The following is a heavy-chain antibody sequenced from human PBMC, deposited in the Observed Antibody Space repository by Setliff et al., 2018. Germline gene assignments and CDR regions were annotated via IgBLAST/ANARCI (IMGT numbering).Heavy chain of an antibody. CDR3: AREGVHTWSSTDYHYYMDV. D-gene: IGHD2-21*01. J-gene: IGHJ6*03. CDR2: TNPNNGDT. V-gene: IGHV1-2*02. Sequence: ASVKVSCKASGYTFTGYYFHWVRQAPGQGLEWMGWTNPNNGDTKSAQKFQGRLTMTRDTSISTAYMELSSLTSEDTAVYYCAREGVHTWSSTDYHYYMDVWGRGTTVTVSS. CDR1: GYTFTGYY.